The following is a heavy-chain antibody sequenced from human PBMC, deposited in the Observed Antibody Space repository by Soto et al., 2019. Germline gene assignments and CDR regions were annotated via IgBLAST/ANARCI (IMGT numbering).Heavy chain of an antibody. CDR1: GVSFGASA. CDR2: ITSSGSEA. Sequence: DVQLLESGGGLVQPGGSLRLSCAASGVSFGASAMSWVRQAPGKWMEYVSSITSSGSEAFHAASVKGRFTRSRDNSKNMVYLQMNSLRAEDTAVYYCAKEGYDSGWYWDSWGQGALVTVSS. D-gene: IGHD6-19*01. J-gene: IGHJ4*02. V-gene: IGHV3-23*01. CDR3: AKEGYDSGWYWDS.